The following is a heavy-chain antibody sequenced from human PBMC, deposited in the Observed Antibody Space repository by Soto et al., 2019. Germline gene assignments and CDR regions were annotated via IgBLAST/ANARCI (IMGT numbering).Heavy chain of an antibody. D-gene: IGHD3-10*01. J-gene: IGHJ5*01. Sequence: GGSLRLSCAASGFTFSSYSMNWVRQAPGKGLEWVSSISSSSYIYYADSVKGRFTISRDNAKNSLYLQMNSLRAEDTAVYYCARDAARVVRGVTTFGFDSWGQGTLVTVSS. CDR2: ISSSSYI. CDR1: GFTFSSYS. V-gene: IGHV3-21*01. CDR3: ARDAARVVRGVTTFGFDS.